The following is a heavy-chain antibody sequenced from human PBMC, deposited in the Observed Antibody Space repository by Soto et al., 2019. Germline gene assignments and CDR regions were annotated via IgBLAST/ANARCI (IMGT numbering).Heavy chain of an antibody. V-gene: IGHV3-49*03. J-gene: IGHJ4*02. CDR3: TRADYYDSSGYYPPKFYYGDY. D-gene: IGHD3-22*01. CDR1: GFTFGDYA. CDR2: IRSKAYGGTT. Sequence: GGSLRLSCTASGFTFGDYAMSWFRQAPGKGLEWVGFIRSKAYGGTTEYAASVKGRFTISRDDSKSIAYLQMNSLKTEDTAVYYCTRADYYDSSGYYPPKFYYGDYWGQGTLVTVSS.